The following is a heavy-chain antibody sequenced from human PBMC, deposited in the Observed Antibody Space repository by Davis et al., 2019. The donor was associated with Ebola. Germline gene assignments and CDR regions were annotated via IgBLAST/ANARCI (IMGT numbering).Heavy chain of an antibody. CDR3: ARDDGPDIVATTHFDY. D-gene: IGHD5-12*01. CDR1: GGTFSSYA. J-gene: IGHJ4*02. Sequence: SVKVSCKASGGTFSSYAISWVRQAPGQGLEWMGRIIPILGIANYAQKFQGRVTITADKSTSTAYMELSSLRSEDTAVYYCARDDGPDIVATTHFDYWGQGTLVTVSS. CDR2: IIPILGIA. V-gene: IGHV1-69*04.